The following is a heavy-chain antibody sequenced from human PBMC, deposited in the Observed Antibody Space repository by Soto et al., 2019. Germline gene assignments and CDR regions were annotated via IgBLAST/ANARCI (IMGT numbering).Heavy chain of an antibody. V-gene: IGHV3-23*01. CDR1: GFTFSTYA. J-gene: IGHJ4*02. Sequence: GGSLRLSCAASGFTFSTYAMNWVRQAPGKGLEWVSAISGSGGNTYYVDSVKGRFTISRDNSKNTLFLQMNSLRAEDTAIYYSARPEISVSGGNGPNYGGQETQVTVSS. CDR2: ISGSGGNT. D-gene: IGHD3-10*01. CDR3: ARPEISVSGGNGPNY.